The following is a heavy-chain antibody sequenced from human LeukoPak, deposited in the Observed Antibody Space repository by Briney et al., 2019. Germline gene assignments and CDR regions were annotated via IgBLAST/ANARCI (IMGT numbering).Heavy chain of an antibody. CDR2: SYYTGSP. Sequence: KASETLSLTCTVSGSISSYYWSWIRQPPGKGLEWIGHSYYTGSPDYNPSLESRVTISVDTPKNQFSLKLSSVTAADTAVYYCAGVRSTVGWRSFDYWGQGTLVTVSS. V-gene: IGHV4-59*08. CDR3: AGVRSTVGWRSFDY. CDR1: GSISSYY. J-gene: IGHJ4*02. D-gene: IGHD4-23*01.